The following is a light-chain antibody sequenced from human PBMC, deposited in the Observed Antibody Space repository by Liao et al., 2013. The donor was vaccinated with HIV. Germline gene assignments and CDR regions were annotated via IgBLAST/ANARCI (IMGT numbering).Light chain of an antibody. V-gene: IGLV3-25*03. J-gene: IGLJ2*01. CDR2: KDS. Sequence: SYELTQPPSVSVSPGQTARITCSGDALPKQYAYWYQQKPGQAPVLVIYKDSERPSGIPERFSGSSSGTTVTLTISGVQAEDEADYYCHVWDSSSDHPVFGGGTKLTVL. CDR3: HVWDSSSDHPV. CDR1: ALPKQY.